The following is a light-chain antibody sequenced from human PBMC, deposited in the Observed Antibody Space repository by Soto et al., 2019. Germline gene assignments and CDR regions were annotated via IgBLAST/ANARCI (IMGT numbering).Light chain of an antibody. CDR2: QND. CDR3: QAWVSSAYV. Sequence: SYELTQPPSVSVSPGQTASITCSGDKLGNSYASWYQQRAGQSPVLVIYQNDKRPSGIPGRFSGSNSGNTATLIISGTESMDEADYYCQAWVSSAYVFGTGTKVTVL. V-gene: IGLV3-1*01. J-gene: IGLJ1*01. CDR1: KLGNSY.